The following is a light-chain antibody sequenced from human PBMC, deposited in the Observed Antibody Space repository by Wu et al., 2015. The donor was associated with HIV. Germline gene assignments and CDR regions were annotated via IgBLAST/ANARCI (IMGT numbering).Light chain of an antibody. J-gene: IGKJ1*01. Sequence: EIVLTQSPGTLSLSPGERATLSCRASQSVSSSYLAWYQQKPGQAPRLLIHGASSRATGIPDRFGGSGSGTDFTLTINSLEPEDFAVYYCQHYNKWLTWTFGQGTKVEI. CDR2: GAS. CDR3: QHYNKWLTWT. V-gene: IGKV3-20*01. CDR1: QSVSSSY.